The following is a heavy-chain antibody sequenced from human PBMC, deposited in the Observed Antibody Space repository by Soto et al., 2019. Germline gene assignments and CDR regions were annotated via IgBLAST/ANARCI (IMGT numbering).Heavy chain of an antibody. Sequence: QVQLVQSGAEVRQPGASVKVSCKTSGYTFTDLDINCVRQATGQGLEWMGWMHPTSGDTGYAQNFQGRVTMTRDISISTAYMELNSLRYEDTAFYYCARGVTAGVDHWGQGTLVTVSS. V-gene: IGHV1-8*01. CDR2: MHPTSGDT. J-gene: IGHJ4*02. D-gene: IGHD2-21*02. CDR3: ARGVTAGVDH. CDR1: GYTFTDLD.